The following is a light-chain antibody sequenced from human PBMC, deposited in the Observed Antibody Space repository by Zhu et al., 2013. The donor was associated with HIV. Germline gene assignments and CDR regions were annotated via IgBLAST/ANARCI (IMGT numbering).Light chain of an antibody. V-gene: IGKV4-1*01. CDR2: WAS. CDR3: QQFRSTPYT. Sequence: DIVMTQSPDSLAVSLGERATINCKSSQSVLYSSNNENYLAWYQQKPGQPPKLLIYWASIRESGVPDRFSGSGSGADFTLAISSLQAEDVAVYYCQQFRSTPYTFGQGTRLEIK. CDR1: QSVLYSSNNENY. J-gene: IGKJ2*01.